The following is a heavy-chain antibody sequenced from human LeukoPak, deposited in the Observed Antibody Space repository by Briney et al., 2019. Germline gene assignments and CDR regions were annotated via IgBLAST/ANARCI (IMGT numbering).Heavy chain of an antibody. CDR2: IIPIFGIA. CDR1: GYTFTGYY. V-gene: IGHV1-69*04. CDR3: ARESYHYDSSRELDY. J-gene: IGHJ4*02. D-gene: IGHD3-22*01. Sequence: GASVKVSCKASGYTFTGYYMHWVRQAPGQGLEWMGRIIPIFGIANYAQKFQGRVTITADKSTSTAYMELSSLRSEDTAVYYCARESYHYDSSRELDYWGQGTLVTVSS.